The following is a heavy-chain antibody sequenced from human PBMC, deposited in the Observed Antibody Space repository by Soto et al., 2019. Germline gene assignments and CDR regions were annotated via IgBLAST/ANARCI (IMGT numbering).Heavy chain of an antibody. D-gene: IGHD5-12*01. Sequence: QLQLQESGSGLVKPSQTLSLTCAVSGGSISSGGYSWSWIRQPPGKGLEWIGYIYHSGTTYYNPSIKRRVTISVDRSKNQFSLKLSSVTAADTAVYYCAAGGGLPRYYWGQGTLVTVSS. CDR3: AAGGGLPRYY. J-gene: IGHJ4*02. CDR2: IYHSGTT. V-gene: IGHV4-30-2*01. CDR1: GGSISSGGYS.